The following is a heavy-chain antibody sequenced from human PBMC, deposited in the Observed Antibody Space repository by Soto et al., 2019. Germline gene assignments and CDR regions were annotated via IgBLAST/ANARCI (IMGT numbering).Heavy chain of an antibody. CDR2: INAGNGNT. J-gene: IGHJ3*02. Sequence: ASVKDSCKASGYTFTSYAMHWVRQAPGQRLEWMGWINAGNGNTKYSQKFQGRVTITRDTSASTAYMELSSLRSEDAAVYYCARRGGIVVVRGAFDIWGQGTMVTVSS. CDR1: GYTFTSYA. D-gene: IGHD2-2*01. V-gene: IGHV1-3*01. CDR3: ARRGGIVVVRGAFDI.